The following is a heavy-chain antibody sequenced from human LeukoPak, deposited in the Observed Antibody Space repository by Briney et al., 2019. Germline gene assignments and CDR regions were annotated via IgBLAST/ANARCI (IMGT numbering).Heavy chain of an antibody. Sequence: TLSLTCAVYGGSFSGYYWSWIRQPPGKALEWLARIDWDDDKYYSTSLKTRLTISKDTSKNQVVLTMTNMDPVDTATYYCARIRIDYASGGYYYYMDVWGKGTTVTISS. CDR3: ARIRIDYASGGYYYYMDV. J-gene: IGHJ6*03. V-gene: IGHV2-70*11. D-gene: IGHD4-17*01. CDR2: IDWDDDK. CDR1: GGSFSGYY.